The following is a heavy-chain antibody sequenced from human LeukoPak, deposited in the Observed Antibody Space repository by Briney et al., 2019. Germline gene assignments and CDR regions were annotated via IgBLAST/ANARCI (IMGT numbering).Heavy chain of an antibody. CDR3: ARGLTSGYYGHYYMDV. J-gene: IGHJ6*03. CDR1: GGSISSYY. D-gene: IGHD3-22*01. Sequence: SETLSLTCTVSGGSISSYYWSWIRQPPGKGLEWIGYIYYSGSTNYNPSLKSRISISVDTSKNQFSLRLSSVTAADTAVYYCARGLTSGYYGHYYMDVWGKGTTVTVSS. V-gene: IGHV4-59*01. CDR2: IYYSGST.